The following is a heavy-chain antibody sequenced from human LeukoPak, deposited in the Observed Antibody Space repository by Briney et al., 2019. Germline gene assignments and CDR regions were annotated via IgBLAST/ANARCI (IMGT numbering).Heavy chain of an antibody. CDR1: GDSVSTNIGT. V-gene: IGHV6-1*01. Sequence: SQTLSLTCAISGDSVSTNIGTWNWIRQSPSRGLEWLGRTYYRSKWYNEYAVAVKSRIIINPDTSKNQFSLQLNSVTPEDTAVYYCGRHWNNQFDPWGQGTLVTVSS. J-gene: IGHJ5*02. CDR3: GRHWNNQFDP. CDR2: TYYRSKWYN. D-gene: IGHD1-1*01.